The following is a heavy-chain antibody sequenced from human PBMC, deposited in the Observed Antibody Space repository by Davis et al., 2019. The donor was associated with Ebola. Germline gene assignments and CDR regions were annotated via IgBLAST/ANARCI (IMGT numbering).Heavy chain of an antibody. J-gene: IGHJ1*01. Sequence: SETLSLTCTVSGGSVSSGSYYWSWIRQPPGKGLEWIGYIYYSGSTNYNPSLKSRVTISVDTSKNQFSLKLSSVTAADTAVYYCARAEAEQYFQHWGQGTLVTVSS. CDR1: GGSVSSGSYY. D-gene: IGHD1-26*01. V-gene: IGHV4-61*01. CDR2: IYYSGST. CDR3: ARAEAEQYFQH.